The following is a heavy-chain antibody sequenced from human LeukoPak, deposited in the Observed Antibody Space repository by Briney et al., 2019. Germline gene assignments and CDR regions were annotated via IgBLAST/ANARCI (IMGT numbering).Heavy chain of an antibody. CDR1: GFTVSSNY. D-gene: IGHD5-18*01. CDR3: ARDHSHYYFDY. CDR2: IYSGGST. J-gene: IGHJ4*02. V-gene: IGHV3-66*01. Sequence: GGSLRLSCAASGFTVSSNYMSWVRQAPGKGLEWVSVIYSGGSTYYADSVKGRLTISRDNSKNTLYPQMNSLRAEDTAVYYCARDHSHYYFDYWGQGTLVTVSS.